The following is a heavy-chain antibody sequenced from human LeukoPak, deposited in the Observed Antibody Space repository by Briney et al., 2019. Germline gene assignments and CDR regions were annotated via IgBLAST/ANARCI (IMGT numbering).Heavy chain of an antibody. V-gene: IGHV3-9*01. CDR3: AKDDYDSRVGSAFDI. CDR2: ISWNSGSI. D-gene: IGHD3-22*01. J-gene: IGHJ3*02. CDR1: GFTFDDYA. Sequence: GESLRLSCAASGFTFDDYAMHWVRQAPGKGLEWVSGISWNSGSIGYADSVKGRFTISRDNAKNSLYLQMNSLRAEDTALYYCAKDDYDSRVGSAFDIWGQGTMVTVSS.